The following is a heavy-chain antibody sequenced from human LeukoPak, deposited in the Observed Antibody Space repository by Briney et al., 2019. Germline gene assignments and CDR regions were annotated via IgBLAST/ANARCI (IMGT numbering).Heavy chain of an antibody. D-gene: IGHD4-17*01. Sequence: SETLSLTCTVSGVSISSYYWSWIRQPPGKGLEWIGYIYYSGSTRYNSSLRSRVTISVDTSKNQFSLQLNSVTAADTAVYYCARRYGDHVEPYQYFMDVWGKGTTVTV. CDR2: IYYSGST. CDR3: ARRYGDHVEPYQYFMDV. V-gene: IGHV4-59*08. CDR1: GVSISSYY. J-gene: IGHJ6*03.